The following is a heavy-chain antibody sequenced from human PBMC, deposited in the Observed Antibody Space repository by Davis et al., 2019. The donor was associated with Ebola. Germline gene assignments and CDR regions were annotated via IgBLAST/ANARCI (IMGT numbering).Heavy chain of an antibody. J-gene: IGHJ4*02. Sequence: GESLKISCAPSGFIFSKWGMTWVRQTAGKGLECVAAISMRGDSTDYADSVKGRFTISRDNSKNTVYLQMNSLRAEDTAVYYCAKDVYCRGGSCFREYFHYWGQGTLVTVSS. D-gene: IGHD2-15*01. CDR1: GFIFSKWG. CDR2: ISMRGDST. V-gene: IGHV3-23*01. CDR3: AKDVYCRGGSCFREYFHY.